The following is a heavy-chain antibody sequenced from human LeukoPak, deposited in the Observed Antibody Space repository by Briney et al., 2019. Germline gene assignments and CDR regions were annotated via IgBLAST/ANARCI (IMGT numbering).Heavy chain of an antibody. CDR2: ISWNSGSI. CDR3: AKDVRAYYYDSSGNWFDP. Sequence: GGSLRLSCAASGFTFDDYAMHWVRHAPGKGLEWVSGISWNSGSIGYADSVKGRFTISRDNAKNSLYLQMNSLRAEDTALYYCAKDVRAYYYDSSGNWFDPWGQGTLVTVSS. J-gene: IGHJ5*02. D-gene: IGHD3-22*01. V-gene: IGHV3-9*01. CDR1: GFTFDDYA.